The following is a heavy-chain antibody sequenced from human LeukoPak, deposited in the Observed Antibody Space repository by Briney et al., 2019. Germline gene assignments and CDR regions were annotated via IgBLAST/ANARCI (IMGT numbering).Heavy chain of an antibody. CDR2: IYSGGST. CDR3: VAYYDILTGYKY. CDR1: GFTVSTYY. Sequence: GGSLRLSCAVSGFTVSTYYMSWVRQVPGKGLEWVSVIYSGGSTYYADCVKGRFTISRDNSKNTLYLQMNSLRAEDTAVYYCVAYYDILTGYKYWGQGTLVTVSS. V-gene: IGHV3-66*01. J-gene: IGHJ4*02. D-gene: IGHD3-9*01.